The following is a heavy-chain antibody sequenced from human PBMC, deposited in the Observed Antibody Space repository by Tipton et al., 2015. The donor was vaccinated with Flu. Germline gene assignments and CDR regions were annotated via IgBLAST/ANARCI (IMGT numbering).Heavy chain of an antibody. CDR2: IIPMLKRP. CDR1: GGAFSSYA. V-gene: IGHV1-69*01. J-gene: IGHJ4*02. CDR3: ARDFFTLSPRHSHFDS. D-gene: IGHD2-15*01. Sequence: QLVQPGAEVKKPGSSVRVSCKASGGAFSSYAISWVRQAPGQGLEWMGGIIPMLKRPNYIEKFQGRVTITADESTNTAQMELSSLTFEDTAVYYCARDFFTLSPRHSHFDSWGEGTLVVVSS.